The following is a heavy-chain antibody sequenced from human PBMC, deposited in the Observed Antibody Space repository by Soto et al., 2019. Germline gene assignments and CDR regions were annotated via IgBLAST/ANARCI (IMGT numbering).Heavy chain of an antibody. D-gene: IGHD2-2*01. CDR1: GFTVSSNY. CDR3: ARSMPFDS. J-gene: IGHJ4*02. Sequence: DVQLVESGGGLVQPGGSLRLSCAASGFTVSSNYMSWVRQAPGKGLEWVSVLYSGGSTYYADSVKGRFSIPRDSSKNTVYLEMNGLRAEDTAVYYCARSMPFDSWGQGALVTVSS. V-gene: IGHV3-66*01. CDR2: LYSGGST.